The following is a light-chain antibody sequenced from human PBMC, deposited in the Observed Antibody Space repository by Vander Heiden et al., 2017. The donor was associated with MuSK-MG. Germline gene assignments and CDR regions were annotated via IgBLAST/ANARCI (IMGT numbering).Light chain of an antibody. J-gene: IGLJ2*01. CDR3: QASNSRSVV. CDR1: KLGDKY. Sequence: SYELTQPPSVSVSPGQTASITCSGDKLGDKYACWYQQKPGQSPVLVIYQDSKRPSGIPERFSGSNSGTTVTLTISGTQAVDEADYYRQASNSRSVVFGGGTKLTVL. CDR2: QDS. V-gene: IGLV3-1*01.